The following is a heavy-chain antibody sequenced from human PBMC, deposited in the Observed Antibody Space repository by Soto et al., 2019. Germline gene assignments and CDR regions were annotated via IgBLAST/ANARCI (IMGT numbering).Heavy chain of an antibody. CDR2: VDQDGGET. CDR1: GASFSGSDW. D-gene: IGHD3-3*02. Sequence: PSETLSPTCSVSGASFSGSDWWGWVRQPPGKGLEWVAFVDQDGGETHYADSVKGRFTVSRDNAKSLVFLEMESVRVEDTAIYFCARTILIRYCDNWGQGTQCTVSS. CDR3: ARTILIRYCDN. V-gene: IGHV3-7*03. J-gene: IGHJ4*02.